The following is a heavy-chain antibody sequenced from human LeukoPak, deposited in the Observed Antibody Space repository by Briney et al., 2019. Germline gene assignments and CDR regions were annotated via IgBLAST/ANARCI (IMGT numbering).Heavy chain of an antibody. CDR1: GYTFTSYD. D-gene: IGHD1-26*01. V-gene: IGHV1-8*01. CDR3: ARGVRSRAWPIYYYYYYMDV. Sequence: GASVKVSCKASGYTFTSYDINWARQATGQGLEWMGWMNPNSGNTGYAQKFQGRVTMTRNTSISTAYMELSSLRSEDTAVYYCARGVRSRAWPIYYYYYYMDVWGKGTTVTVSS. J-gene: IGHJ6*03. CDR2: MNPNSGNT.